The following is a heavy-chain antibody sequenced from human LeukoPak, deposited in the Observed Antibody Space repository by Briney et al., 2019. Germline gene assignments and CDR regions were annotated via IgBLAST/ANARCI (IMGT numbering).Heavy chain of an antibody. D-gene: IGHD4-17*01. CDR1: GFTFSNYW. CDR3: ARVSGDYWAIDY. J-gene: IGHJ4*02. CDR2: SNSDGSST. Sequence: GGSLRLSCAASGFTFSNYWMHWVRQAPGKGLVWVSRSNSDGSSTTYADSVKGRFTISRDDAMNTLYLQMNSLKAEDTAVYYCARVSGDYWAIDYWGQGTLVTVST. V-gene: IGHV3-74*01.